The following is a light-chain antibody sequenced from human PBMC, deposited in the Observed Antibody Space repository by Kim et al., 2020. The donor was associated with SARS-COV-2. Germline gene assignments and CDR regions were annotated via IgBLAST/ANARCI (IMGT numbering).Light chain of an antibody. CDR1: QAISSA. V-gene: IGKV1D-13*01. Sequence: AIQLTQSPSSLSASVGDTVTITCRASQAISSALAWYQQKPGKPPKFVIHDASTLQTGVPSRFSGSGFGTIFTLTISSLQPEDFASYYCQQYNNYPYSFGQGTKLEI. J-gene: IGKJ2*03. CDR3: QQYNNYPYS. CDR2: DAS.